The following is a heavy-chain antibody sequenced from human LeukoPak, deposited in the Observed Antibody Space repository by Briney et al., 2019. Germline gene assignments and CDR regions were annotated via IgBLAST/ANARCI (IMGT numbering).Heavy chain of an antibody. Sequence: GGSLRLSRVASLFTLSSYLKYWVRQAPGEGLVWVSGVNSDGSYTSYADSVKGRFTISRDNAKNTLYLQMNSLRAEDTAVYYCARDAVERAFDIWGQGTMVTVSS. V-gene: IGHV3-74*01. J-gene: IGHJ3*02. CDR3: ARDAVERAFDI. CDR2: VNSDGSYT. CDR1: LFTLSSYL. D-gene: IGHD1-1*01.